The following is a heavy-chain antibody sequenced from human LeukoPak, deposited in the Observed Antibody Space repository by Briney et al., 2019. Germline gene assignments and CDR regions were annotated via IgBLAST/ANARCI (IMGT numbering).Heavy chain of an antibody. J-gene: IGHJ5*02. Sequence: ASVKVSCKASGYPFTKYYIHWVRQAPGQGLQWMGWRNPNTGGTRYARSFEGRVTMTRDTSIDTAYMDLSGLTSDDTATYYCAKSLAGTTVFWWFDPWGQGTVVTVSS. CDR3: AKSLAGTTVFWWFDP. V-gene: IGHV1-2*02. D-gene: IGHD1-7*01. CDR1: GYPFTKYY. CDR2: RNPNTGGT.